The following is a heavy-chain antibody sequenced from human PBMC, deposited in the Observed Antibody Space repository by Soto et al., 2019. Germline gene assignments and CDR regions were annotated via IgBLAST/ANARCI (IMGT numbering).Heavy chain of an antibody. CDR1: GGSLIGYY. Sequence: SETLSLTCAVYGGSLIGYYWSWIRQPPGMGLEWIGEINHSGSTNYNPSLKSRVTISVDTSKNQFSLKLSSVTAADTAVYYCARGKNYYDMPYGMDVWGQGTTVTV. CDR2: INHSGST. V-gene: IGHV4-34*01. D-gene: IGHD3-3*01. J-gene: IGHJ6*02. CDR3: ARGKNYYDMPYGMDV.